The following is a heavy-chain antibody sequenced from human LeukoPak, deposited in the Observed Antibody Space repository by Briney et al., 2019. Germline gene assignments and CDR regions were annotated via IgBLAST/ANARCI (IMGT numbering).Heavy chain of an antibody. CDR1: GGSISSSSYY. CDR2: IYYSGST. V-gene: IGHV4-39*01. D-gene: IGHD4-17*01. Sequence: SETLSLTCTVSGGSISSSSYYWGWLRQPPGKGLAWIGSIYYSGSTYYNPSLKSRVTISVDTYKNQFSLKLSSVTAADTAVYYCARMTTVTPGHFDYWGQGILVTVSS. CDR3: ARMTTVTPGHFDY. J-gene: IGHJ4*02.